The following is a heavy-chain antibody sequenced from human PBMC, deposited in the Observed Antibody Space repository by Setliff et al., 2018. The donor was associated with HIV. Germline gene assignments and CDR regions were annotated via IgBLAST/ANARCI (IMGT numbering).Heavy chain of an antibody. Sequence: GASVKVSCKASGYTFTDYYMHWVRQAPGQGLEWMGWIHPSSGGTNYAQKFQGRVTMTRDTSISTAYMELSRLRSDDTAVYYCARGPEEGDCSGGSCYGNFDPWGQGTLVTVSS. CDR2: IHPSSGGT. V-gene: IGHV1-2*02. J-gene: IGHJ5*02. D-gene: IGHD2-15*01. CDR3: ARGPEEGDCSGGSCYGNFDP. CDR1: GYTFTDYY.